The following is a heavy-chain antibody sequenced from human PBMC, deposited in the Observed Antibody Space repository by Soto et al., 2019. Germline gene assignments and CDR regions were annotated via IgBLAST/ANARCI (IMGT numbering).Heavy chain of an antibody. CDR1: GYTLTSYF. D-gene: IGHD2-2*01. V-gene: IGHV1-3*01. J-gene: IGHJ4*02. CDR3: TRAIYYDL. CDR2: IHGGTGNT. Sequence: GASVKVSCKSSGYTLTSYFMHWVRQAPGQRLEWMGWIHGGTGNTKYSQKFQGRVTINRDTSASTVYMELSSLSSEDTAVYYCTRAIYYDLWGEGTLVTDSS.